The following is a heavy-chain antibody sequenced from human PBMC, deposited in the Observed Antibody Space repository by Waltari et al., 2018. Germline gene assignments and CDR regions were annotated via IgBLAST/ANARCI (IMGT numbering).Heavy chain of an antibody. V-gene: IGHV4-39*02. Sequence: QLQLQESGPGLVKSSETLSLTCAVSGGSISRSAYYWVWLRQPPGKELEWIGSIYPSGDTYYHASLESRVRVSVDRSSNHFSMTQSSVTAADTAVYYCARRGDWLPLDAFDIWGQGTVVTVSS. CDR2: IYPSGDT. CDR1: GGSISRSAYY. J-gene: IGHJ3*02. D-gene: IGHD2-15*01. CDR3: ARRGDWLPLDAFDI.